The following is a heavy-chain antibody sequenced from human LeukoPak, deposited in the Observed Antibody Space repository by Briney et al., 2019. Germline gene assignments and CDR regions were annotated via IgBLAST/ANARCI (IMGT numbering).Heavy chain of an antibody. Sequence: GGSLRLSCSASGFTFSSYAMHWVRQAPGKGLEYVSAISSNGGSTYCADSVKGRFTISRDNSKNTLYLQMSSLRAEDTAVYYCVKDPTGGGGYSYGPFDYWGQGTLVTVSS. V-gene: IGHV3-64D*09. CDR1: GFTFSSYA. D-gene: IGHD5-18*01. CDR2: ISSNGGST. CDR3: VKDPTGGGGYSYGPFDY. J-gene: IGHJ4*02.